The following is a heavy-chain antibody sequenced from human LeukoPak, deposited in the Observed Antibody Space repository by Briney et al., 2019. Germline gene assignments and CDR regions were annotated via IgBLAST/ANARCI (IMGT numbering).Heavy chain of an antibody. J-gene: IGHJ3*01. V-gene: IGHV5-51*01. CDR2: IFPADSDT. CDR3: ARWVTADRGKKDAFDV. Sequence: GEPLQISCKASGYSFTTYWIGWVRPMPGKGLEWMGIIFPADSDTRYSPSFQGQVTVSADKSISTAYLQWSSLKASDTAMYYCARWVTADRGKKDAFDVWGQGTMVTVSS. CDR1: GYSFTTYW. D-gene: IGHD2-21*02.